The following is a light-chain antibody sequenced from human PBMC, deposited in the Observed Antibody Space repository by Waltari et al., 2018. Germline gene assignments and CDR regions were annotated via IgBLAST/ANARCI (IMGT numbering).Light chain of an antibody. CDR1: QCVFSTSDHKNY. V-gene: IGKV4-1*01. CDR3: QQYYMTPPT. J-gene: IGKJ2*01. CDR2: WAT. Sequence: DIEMTPSPESLPVSLGERATINCKSSQCVFSTSDHKNYLAWFQQKPGQSPKLLIYWATSRDLGVPDRFSGSGSGTDYTHTISSQKAEGVAVYYCQQYYMTPPTFGQGTRLEI.